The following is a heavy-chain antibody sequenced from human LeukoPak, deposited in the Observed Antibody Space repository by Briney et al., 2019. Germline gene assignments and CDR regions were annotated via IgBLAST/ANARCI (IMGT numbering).Heavy chain of an antibody. J-gene: IGHJ4*02. D-gene: IGHD2-21*01. CDR3: AKDRSLVVVIAILFDY. CDR1: GFTFSSYA. CDR2: ISGSGGST. Sequence: GGSLRLSCAASGFTFSSYAMSWVRQAPGKGLEWVSAISGSGGSTHYADSVKGRFTISRDNSKNTLYLQMNSLRAEDTAVYYCAKDRSLVVVIAILFDYWGQGTPVTVSS. V-gene: IGHV3-23*01.